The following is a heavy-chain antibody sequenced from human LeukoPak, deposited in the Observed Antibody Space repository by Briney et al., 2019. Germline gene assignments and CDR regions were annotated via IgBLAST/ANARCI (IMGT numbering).Heavy chain of an antibody. CDR2: IYTSGST. CDR1: GGSISSGSYY. D-gene: IGHD3-22*01. Sequence: PSQTLSLTCTVSGGSISSGSYYWSWIRQPAGKGLEWIGRIYTSGSTNYNPSPKSRVTISVDTSKNQFSLKLSSVTAADTAVYYCARDRGYYDSSGYYAYYFDYWGQGTLVTVSS. CDR3: ARDRGYYDSSGYYAYYFDY. V-gene: IGHV4-61*02. J-gene: IGHJ4*02.